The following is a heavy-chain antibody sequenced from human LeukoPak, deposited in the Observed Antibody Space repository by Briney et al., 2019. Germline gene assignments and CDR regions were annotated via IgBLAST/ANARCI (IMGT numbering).Heavy chain of an antibody. Sequence: PGGSLRLSCAASEFTFSSYGMHWVRQAPGKGLEWVAVISYDGSNKYYADSVRGRFTISRDNSKNTLYLQMNSLRVEDTALYYCARDRDFPRDQFDYWGQGTLVTASS. CDR1: EFTFSSYG. D-gene: IGHD2-21*02. J-gene: IGHJ4*02. V-gene: IGHV3-30*03. CDR3: ARDRDFPRDQFDY. CDR2: ISYDGSNK.